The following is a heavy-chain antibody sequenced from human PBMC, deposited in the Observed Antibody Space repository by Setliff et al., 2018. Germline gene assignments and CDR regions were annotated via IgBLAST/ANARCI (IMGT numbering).Heavy chain of an antibody. D-gene: IGHD3-10*02. CDR3: ARGNDVRFDP. Sequence: SETLSLTCTVSGASITNINYYWGLIRQPPGKGLEWIGSIFYSGRTFYNPSLKSRVTISVDTSKNQFSLTLSSVTAADTAVYFCARGNDVRFDPWGQGTLVTVSS. V-gene: IGHV4-39*01. J-gene: IGHJ5*02. CDR1: GASITNINYY. CDR2: IFYSGRT.